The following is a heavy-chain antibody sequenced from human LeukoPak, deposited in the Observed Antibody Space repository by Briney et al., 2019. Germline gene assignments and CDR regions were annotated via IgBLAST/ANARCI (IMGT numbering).Heavy chain of an antibody. CDR2: ISYDGSNK. V-gene: IGHV3-30*18. D-gene: IGHD3-9*01. J-gene: IGHJ4*02. CDR1: GFTFSDYW. Sequence: GGSLRLSCAASGFTFSDYWMSWVRQAPGKGLEWVAVISYDGSNKYYADSVKGRFTISRDNSKNTLYLQMNSLRAEDTAVYYCAKDAIRILPNDILTGYIDYWGQGTLVTVSS. CDR3: AKDAIRILPNDILTGYIDY.